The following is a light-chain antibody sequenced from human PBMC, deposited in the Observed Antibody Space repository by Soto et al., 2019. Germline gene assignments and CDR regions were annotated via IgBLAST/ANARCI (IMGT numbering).Light chain of an antibody. Sequence: ITQSPATLSAAPGDRVTLTCRASQSTSSHLNWYQQKPGKAPKLLIYAASSLQSGVPARFNGSGSGTEFTLTISSLQSEDFAVYYCQQYYSSPPTFGQGTRLEI. V-gene: IGKV1-39*01. J-gene: IGKJ5*01. CDR3: QQYYSSPPT. CDR2: AAS. CDR1: QSTSSH.